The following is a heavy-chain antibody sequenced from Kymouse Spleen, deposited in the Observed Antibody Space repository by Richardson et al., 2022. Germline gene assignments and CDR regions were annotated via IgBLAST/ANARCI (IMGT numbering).Heavy chain of an antibody. CDR2: INHSGST. Sequence: QVQLQQWGAGLLKPSETLSLTCAVYGGSFSGYYWSWIRQPPGKGLEWIGEINHSGSTNYNPSLKSRVTISVDTSKNQFSLKLSSVTAADTAVYYCARATVITGFDPWGQGTLVTVSS. D-gene: IGHD4-11,IGHD4-11*01. V-gene: IGHV4-34*01. J-gene: IGHJ5*02. CDR3: ARATVITGFDP. CDR1: GGSFSGYY.